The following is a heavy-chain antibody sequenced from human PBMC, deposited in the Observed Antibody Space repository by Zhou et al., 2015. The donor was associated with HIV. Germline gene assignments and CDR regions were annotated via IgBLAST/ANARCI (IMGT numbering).Heavy chain of an antibody. J-gene: IGHJ5*02. Sequence: EMQLLESGGGLVQPGGSLRLSCAASGFAFSNYAMSWVRQAPGKGLEWVSSISGTTTNTFYADSVKGRFTISRDNSRNTLYLQMNSLRAEDTALYYCATPRAPYSSGWTPTSASWFDPWGQGTLVIVSS. CDR3: ATPRAPYSSGWTPTSASWFDP. V-gene: IGHV3-23*01. D-gene: IGHD3-22*01. CDR2: ISGTTTNT. CDR1: GFAFSNYA.